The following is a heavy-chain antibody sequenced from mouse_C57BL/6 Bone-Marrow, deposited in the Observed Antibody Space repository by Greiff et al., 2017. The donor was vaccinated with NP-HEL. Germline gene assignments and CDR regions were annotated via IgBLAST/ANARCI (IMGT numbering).Heavy chain of an antibody. D-gene: IGHD2-3*01. J-gene: IGHJ4*01. CDR1: GFSLTSYG. CDR2: IWSDGST. V-gene: IGHV2-6-1*01. Sequence: VQLQQSGPGLVAPSQSLSITCTVSGFSLTSYGVHWVRQPPGKGLEWLVVIWSDGSTTYNSALKSRLSISKDNSKSQVFLKMNSLQTDDTAMYYCARQGGYYLYYYAMDYGGQGTSVTVSS. CDR3: ARQGGYYLYYYAMDY.